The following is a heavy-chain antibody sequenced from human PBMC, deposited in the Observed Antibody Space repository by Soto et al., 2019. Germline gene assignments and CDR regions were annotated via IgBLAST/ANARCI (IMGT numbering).Heavy chain of an antibody. CDR1: GGTFSSYA. Sequence: ASVKVSCKASGGTFSSYAISWVRQAPGQGLEWMGGIIPIFGTANYAQKFQGRVTITADESTSTAYMELSSLRSEDTAVYYCARTTYYYYSSGYGAKGYYYGMDVWGQGTTVTVSS. CDR2: IIPIFGTA. CDR3: ARTTYYYYSSGYGAKGYYYGMDV. D-gene: IGHD3-22*01. J-gene: IGHJ6*02. V-gene: IGHV1-69*13.